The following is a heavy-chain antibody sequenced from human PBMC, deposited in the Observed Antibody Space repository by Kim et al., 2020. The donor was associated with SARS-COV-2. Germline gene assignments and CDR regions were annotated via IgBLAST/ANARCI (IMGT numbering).Heavy chain of an antibody. J-gene: IGHJ4*02. V-gene: IGHV3-23*01. Sequence: GGSLRLSCAASGFTFSSYAMTWVRLAPGKGLEWVSAVSGSGGNTYYADSVRGRFTISRDNSENTVFLQMNSLRADDTAVYYCARSGLTAVAAPGHYWGQGTRVPVSS. CDR1: GFTFSSYA. CDR2: VSGSGGNT. CDR3: ARSGLTAVAAPGHY. D-gene: IGHD6-19*01.